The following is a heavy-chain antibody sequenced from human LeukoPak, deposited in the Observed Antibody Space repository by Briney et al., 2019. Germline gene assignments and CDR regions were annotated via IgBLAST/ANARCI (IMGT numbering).Heavy chain of an antibody. V-gene: IGHV1-46*01. CDR2: INPSGGSI. Sequence: ASVEVSCKASGNTFTNYYMHWVRQAPGQGLEWMGIINPSGGSITYAQKFQGRVTMTRDTSTSTVYMELSSLRSEDTAVYYCATDGILTGSSEFDYWGQGTLVTVSS. J-gene: IGHJ4*02. CDR3: ATDGILTGSSEFDY. CDR1: GNTFTNYY. D-gene: IGHD3-9*01.